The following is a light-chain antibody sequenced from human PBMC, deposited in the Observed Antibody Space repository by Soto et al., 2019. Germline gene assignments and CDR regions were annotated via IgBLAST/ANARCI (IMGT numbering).Light chain of an antibody. V-gene: IGKV3-15*01. CDR3: QQYNNWPPIP. J-gene: IGKJ5*01. Sequence: EIVMTQSPATLSVSPGERATLYCRASQSVSSNLAWYQQKPGQAPRLLIYGASTRATGIPARFSGSGSGTEFTLTISSLQSEDFAVYYFQQYNNWPPIPFGQGTRLEIK. CDR2: GAS. CDR1: QSVSSN.